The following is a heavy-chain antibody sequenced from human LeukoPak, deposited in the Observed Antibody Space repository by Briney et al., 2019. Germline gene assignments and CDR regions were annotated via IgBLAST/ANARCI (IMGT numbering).Heavy chain of an antibody. V-gene: IGHV5-51*01. D-gene: IGHD4-17*01. CDR3: ARYGDYYFDY. J-gene: IGHJ4*02. CDR1: GYTFTSYG. CDR2: IYPGDSDT. Sequence: GASVKVSCKASGYTFTSYGISWVRQMPGKGLEWMGIIYPGDSDTRYSPSFQGQVTISADKSISTAYLQWSSLKASDTAMYYCARYGDYYFDYWGQGTLVTVSS.